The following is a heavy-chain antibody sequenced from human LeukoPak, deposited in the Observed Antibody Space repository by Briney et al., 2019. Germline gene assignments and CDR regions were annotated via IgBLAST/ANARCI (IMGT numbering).Heavy chain of an antibody. CDR3: ARDGRKTGSSFDY. J-gene: IGHJ4*02. CDR1: GGSISSYY. D-gene: IGHD1-1*01. CDR2: IYYSGST. Sequence: SETLSLTCTVSGGSISSYYWSWIRQPPGKGLEWIGYIYYSGSTNYNPFLKSRVTISVDTSKNQFSLKLSSVTAADTAVYYCARDGRKTGSSFDYWGQGTLVTVSS. V-gene: IGHV4-59*01.